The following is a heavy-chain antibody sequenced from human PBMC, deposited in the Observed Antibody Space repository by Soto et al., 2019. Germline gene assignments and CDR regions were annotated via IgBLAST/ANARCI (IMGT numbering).Heavy chain of an antibody. CDR2: ISGSGGST. CDR3: AKDGSWGDHYYFDN. J-gene: IGHJ4*02. V-gene: IGHV3-23*01. Sequence: EVQLLESGGGLVRPGGSLRLSCAVSGFMFSSYAMTWVRQAPGMGLEWVSSISGSGGSTYYSDSVRGRFTISRDNSKKMLYLELNSLKGDDTAVYYCAKDGSWGDHYYFDNWGQGTLVTVSS. D-gene: IGHD2-21*02. CDR1: GFMFSSYA.